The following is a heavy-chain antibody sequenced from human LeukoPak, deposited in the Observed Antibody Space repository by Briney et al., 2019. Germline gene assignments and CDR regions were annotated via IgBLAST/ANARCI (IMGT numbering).Heavy chain of an antibody. D-gene: IGHD3-10*01. CDR2: IKQDGSEK. J-gene: IGHJ6*03. CDR3: ARTGASYYYYMDV. CDR1: GFTFSSYW. V-gene: IGHV3-7*01. Sequence: GGSLRLSCAASGFTFSSYWMSWVRQAPGKGLEWVANIKQDGSEKYYVDSVKGRFTISRDNAKNSLYLQMNSLRAEDTAVYYCARTGASYYYYMDVWGKGTTVTVSS.